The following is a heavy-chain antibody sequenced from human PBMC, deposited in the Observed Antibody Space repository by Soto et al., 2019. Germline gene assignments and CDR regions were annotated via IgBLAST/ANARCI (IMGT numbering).Heavy chain of an antibody. Sequence: GGSLRLSCAASGFTFSSYSMNWVRQAPGKGLEWVSSISSSSYIYYADSVKGRFTISRDNAKNSLYLQMNSLRAEDTAVYYCARDTDYGDRHFDYWGQGTLVTVSS. CDR2: ISSSSYI. V-gene: IGHV3-21*01. J-gene: IGHJ4*02. CDR3: ARDTDYGDRHFDY. CDR1: GFTFSSYS. D-gene: IGHD4-17*01.